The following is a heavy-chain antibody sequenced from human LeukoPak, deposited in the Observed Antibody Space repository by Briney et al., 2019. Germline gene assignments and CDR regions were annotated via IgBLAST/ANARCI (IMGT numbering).Heavy chain of an antibody. CDR1: GYTFIGYY. CDR3: ARDSGYDGFFDY. Sequence: ASVKVSCKASGYTFIGYYMHWVRQAPGQGLEWMGWINPNSGGTNYAQKFQGRVTMTRDTSISTAYTELSRLRSDDTAVYYCARDSGYDGFFDYWGQGTLVTVSS. D-gene: IGHD5-12*01. V-gene: IGHV1-2*02. CDR2: INPNSGGT. J-gene: IGHJ4*02.